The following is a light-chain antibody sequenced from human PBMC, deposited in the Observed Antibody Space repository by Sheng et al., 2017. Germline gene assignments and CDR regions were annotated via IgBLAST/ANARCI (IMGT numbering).Light chain of an antibody. Sequence: QSVLTQPPSVSGAPGQRVTISCTGSSSNIGAGYDVHWYQQLPGTAPKLVIYDNNNRPSGVPDRFSGSKSGTSASLAISGLRSEDEADYYCAAWDDSLSGPWVFGGGTKLTVL. CDR2: DNN. CDR1: SSNIGAGYD. CDR3: AAWDDSLSGPWV. V-gene: IGLV1-40*01. J-gene: IGLJ3*02.